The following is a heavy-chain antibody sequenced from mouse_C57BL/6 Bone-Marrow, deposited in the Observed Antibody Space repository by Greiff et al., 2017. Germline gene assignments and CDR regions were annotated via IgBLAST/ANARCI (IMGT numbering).Heavy chain of an antibody. CDR3: ARGVGRVRRASVAY. D-gene: IGHD2-14*01. CDR1: GYPFTSYW. V-gene: IGHV1-64*01. CDR2: IHPNSGST. Sequence: QVQLQQPGAELVKPGASVKLSCKASGYPFTSYWMHWVKQRPGQGLEWIGMIHPNSGSTNYNEQFKSKATLTVAKSSSTAYMQLSSLTSEDAAVYYCARGVGRVRRASVAYWGQGTLVTVSA. J-gene: IGHJ3*01.